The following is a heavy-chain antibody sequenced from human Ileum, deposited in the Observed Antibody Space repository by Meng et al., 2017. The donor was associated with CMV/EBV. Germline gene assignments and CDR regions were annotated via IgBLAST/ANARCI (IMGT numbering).Heavy chain of an antibody. D-gene: IGHD1-1*01. CDR3: ARLDSANYLDV. CDR1: GASINTYC. J-gene: IGHJ6*04. CDR2: IYATGST. Sequence: LQESGPTRLTPPETRSIHCTSSGASINTYCWSWIRKYAVKRLGWIGRIYATGSTKYHPSLKSRVTMSVHTSKNQFSLKMSSVTAAATAVYYCARLDSANYLDVWGKGTTVTVSS. V-gene: IGHV4-4*07.